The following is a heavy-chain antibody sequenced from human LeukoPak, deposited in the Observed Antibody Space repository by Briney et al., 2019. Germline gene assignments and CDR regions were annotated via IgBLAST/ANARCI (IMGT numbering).Heavy chain of an antibody. CDR1: GGSFSGYY. CDR3: AREGYSYGYFVDY. Sequence: PSETLPLTCAVYGGSFSGYYWSWIRQPPGKGLEWIGEINHSGSTNYNPPLKSRVTISVDTSKNQFSLKLSSVTAADTAVYYCAREGYSYGYFVDYWGQGTLVTVSS. D-gene: IGHD5-18*01. V-gene: IGHV4-34*01. J-gene: IGHJ4*02. CDR2: INHSGST.